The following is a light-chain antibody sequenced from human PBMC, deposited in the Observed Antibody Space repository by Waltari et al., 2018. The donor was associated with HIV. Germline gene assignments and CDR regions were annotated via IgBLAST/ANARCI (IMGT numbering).Light chain of an antibody. Sequence: QSALTQPRSVSGSPGPSVTISCTGSGNDVGSYNYVPWYQHHPGKAPKLIIYDVTKRPSGVPDRFSGSKSGNTASLTISGLQADDEADYYCNSFAGTYTWIFGGGTQLTVL. CDR1: GNDVGSYNY. CDR3: NSFAGTYTWI. CDR2: DVT. J-gene: IGLJ2*01. V-gene: IGLV2-11*01.